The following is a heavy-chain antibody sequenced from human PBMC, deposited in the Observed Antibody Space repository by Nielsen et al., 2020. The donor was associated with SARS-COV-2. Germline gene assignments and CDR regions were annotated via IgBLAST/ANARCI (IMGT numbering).Heavy chain of an antibody. CDR3: TQREWVPAAMGYYYYYMDV. CDR1: GFTFSNAW. CDR2: IKSKADGGTT. V-gene: IGHV3-15*01. J-gene: IGHJ6*03. Sequence: GGSLRLSCAASGFTFSNAWMSWVRQAPGKGLEWVGRIKSKADGGTTDYAAPVKGRFTISRDDSKNTLYLQMNSLKTEDTAVYYCTQREWVPAAMGYYYYYMDVWGKGTTVTVSS. D-gene: IGHD2-2*01.